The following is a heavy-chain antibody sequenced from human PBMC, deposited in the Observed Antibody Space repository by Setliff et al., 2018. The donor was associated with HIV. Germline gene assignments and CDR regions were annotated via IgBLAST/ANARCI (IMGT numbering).Heavy chain of an antibody. D-gene: IGHD3-10*01. CDR2: IIPLVTIA. J-gene: IGHJ6*03. Sequence: GASVKVSCKASGDTFSTYAITWVRQAPGQGLEWMGGIIPLVTIANYAQEFQGRVRFTADKSTSTAYMELNSLRSDDTAVYYCARGRYGSGTYWGLYYYYYMDVWGKGTTVTSP. CDR3: ARGRYGSGTYWGLYYYYYMDV. CDR1: GDTFSTYA. V-gene: IGHV1-69*10.